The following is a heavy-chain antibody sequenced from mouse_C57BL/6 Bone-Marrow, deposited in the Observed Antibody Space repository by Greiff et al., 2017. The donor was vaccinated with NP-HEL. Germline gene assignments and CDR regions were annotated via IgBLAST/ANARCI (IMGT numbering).Heavy chain of an antibody. J-gene: IGHJ2*01. CDR1: GYTFTDYY. CDR3: ATDGGYYGY. Sequence: VQLQQSGPVLVKPGASVKMSCKASGYTFTDYYMNWVKQSHGKSLEWIGVINPYNGGTSYNQKFKGKATLTVDKSSSTAYMELNSLTSEDSAVYYCATDGGYYGYWGQGTTLTVSS. CDR2: INPYNGGT. D-gene: IGHD1-1*01. V-gene: IGHV1-19*01.